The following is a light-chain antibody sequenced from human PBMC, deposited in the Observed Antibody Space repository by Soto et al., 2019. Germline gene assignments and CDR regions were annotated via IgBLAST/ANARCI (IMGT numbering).Light chain of an antibody. Sequence: QSVLTQPASVSGSPGQSITISCTGTSSDVGGYNYVSWYQQHPGKAPKLMIYEVSNRPSGVSNRFSDSKSGNTASLTISGLQAEDEADYYCKSYTSSSTLVFGGGTQLTVL. CDR2: EVS. V-gene: IGLV2-14*01. CDR1: SSDVGGYNY. J-gene: IGLJ2*01. CDR3: KSYTSSSTLV.